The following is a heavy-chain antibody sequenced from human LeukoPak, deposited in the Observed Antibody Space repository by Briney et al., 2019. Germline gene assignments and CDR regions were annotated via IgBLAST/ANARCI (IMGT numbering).Heavy chain of an antibody. V-gene: IGHV3-48*03. CDR1: GFTFSTSD. D-gene: IGHD1-26*01. Sequence: GGSLRLSCTASGFTFSTSDMTWIRQAPGKGLEWVSHISSTSSILNYAESVKGRFTISRDNTKNSVFLDMHSLRAEDTAIYYCARTKWQLPWSWGLGTLVTVFS. CDR3: ARTKWQLPWS. CDR2: ISSTSSIL. J-gene: IGHJ4*02.